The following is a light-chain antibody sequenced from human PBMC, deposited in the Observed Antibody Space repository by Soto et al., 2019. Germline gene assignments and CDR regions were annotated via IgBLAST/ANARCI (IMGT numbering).Light chain of an antibody. CDR1: QTVRSNF. CDR3: QHYATYPLT. V-gene: IGKV3-20*01. Sequence: DIVLTQSPGTLSLSPGERATLSCRASQTVRSNFLAWYQRKPGQTPRLLIYGASSRATGIPDRFSGSGSGTDFTLTISRLDPEDFAVYYCQHYATYPLTFGGGTTVEI. CDR2: GAS. J-gene: IGKJ4*01.